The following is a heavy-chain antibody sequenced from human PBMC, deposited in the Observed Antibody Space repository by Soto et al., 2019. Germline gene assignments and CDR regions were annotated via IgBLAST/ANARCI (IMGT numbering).Heavy chain of an antibody. CDR3: AKHASSSWYGGSYYYGMDV. Sequence: SETLSLTCAVYGGSFSGYYWSWIRQPPGKGLEWIGEINHSGSTNYNPSLKSRVTISVDTSKNQFSLKLSSVTAADTAVYYCAKHASSSWYGGSYYYGMDVWGQGTTVT. CDR1: GGSFSGYY. CDR2: INHSGST. D-gene: IGHD6-13*01. J-gene: IGHJ6*02. V-gene: IGHV4-34*01.